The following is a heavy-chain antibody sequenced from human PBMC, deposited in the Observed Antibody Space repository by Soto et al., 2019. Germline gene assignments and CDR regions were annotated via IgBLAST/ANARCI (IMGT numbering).Heavy chain of an antibody. CDR2: INSDGSST. Sequence: ETLSLSCAASGFTFSSYWMHWVRQAPGKGLVWVSRINSDGSSTNYADSVKGRFTISRDNAKNTLYLQMKSLRAEDTAVYYCAQRQSGWYVYWGQGTLVTVSS. D-gene: IGHD6-19*01. CDR1: GFTFSSYW. CDR3: AQRQSGWYVY. V-gene: IGHV3-74*01. J-gene: IGHJ4*02.